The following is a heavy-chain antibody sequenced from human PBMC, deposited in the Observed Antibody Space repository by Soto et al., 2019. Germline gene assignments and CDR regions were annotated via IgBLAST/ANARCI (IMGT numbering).Heavy chain of an antibody. V-gene: IGHV3-7*04. Sequence: GGSLRLSCAASGFTFSSYWMSRVRQAPGKGLEWVANIKQDGSEKYYVDSVKGRFTISRDNAKNSLYLQMNSLRAEDTAVYYCARFYYDSSGYLPSPYYHHYRLAVWGQGTTVTVSS. J-gene: IGHJ6*02. CDR1: GFTFSSYW. CDR2: IKQDGSEK. D-gene: IGHD3-22*01. CDR3: ARFYYDSSGYLPSPYYHHYRLAV.